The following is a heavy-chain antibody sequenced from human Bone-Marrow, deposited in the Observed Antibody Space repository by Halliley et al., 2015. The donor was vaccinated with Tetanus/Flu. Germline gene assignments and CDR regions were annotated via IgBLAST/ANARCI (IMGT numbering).Heavy chain of an antibody. CDR2: IYYRGNS. CDR3: ASATNGFDY. J-gene: IGHJ4*02. Sequence: TLSLTCTVSGGSISRRGYYWSWIRQPPGKGLEWIGYIYYRGNSYYNPSLESRTSISIDTSKNQFSLALSSVTAADTAIYYCASATNGFDYWGPGTLVTVSS. D-gene: IGHD2-8*01. V-gene: IGHV4-30-4*08. CDR1: GGSISRRGYY.